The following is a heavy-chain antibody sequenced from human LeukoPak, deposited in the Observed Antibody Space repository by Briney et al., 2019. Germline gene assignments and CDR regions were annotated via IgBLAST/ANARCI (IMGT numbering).Heavy chain of an antibody. Sequence: SETLSLTCTVSGGSISSGDYYWSWIRQPPGKGLECIGYIYYSGSTYYNPSLKSRVTISVDTSKNQFSLKLSSVTAADTAVYYCARVRSQLLSVWFDPWGQGTLVTVSS. CDR3: ARVRSQLLSVWFDP. D-gene: IGHD2-2*01. CDR2: IYYSGST. CDR1: GGSISSGDYY. J-gene: IGHJ5*02. V-gene: IGHV4-30-4*08.